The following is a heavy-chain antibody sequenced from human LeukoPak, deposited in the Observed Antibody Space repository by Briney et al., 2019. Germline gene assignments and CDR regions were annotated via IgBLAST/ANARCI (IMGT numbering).Heavy chain of an antibody. Sequence: GGSLRLSCAASGFTFSSYEMNWVRQAPGKGLEWVSYISSSGSTIYYADSVKGRFTISRDNAKNSLYLQMNSLRAEDKAVYYCATGYCSSTSCFRWGQGTLVTVSS. CDR3: ATGYCSSTSCFR. CDR2: ISSSGSTI. V-gene: IGHV3-48*03. D-gene: IGHD2-2*01. J-gene: IGHJ4*02. CDR1: GFTFSSYE.